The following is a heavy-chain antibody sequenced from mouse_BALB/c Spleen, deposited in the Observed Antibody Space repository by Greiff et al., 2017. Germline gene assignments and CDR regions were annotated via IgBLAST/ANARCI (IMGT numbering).Heavy chain of an antibody. Sequence: DVKLVESGGGLVKPGGSLKLSCAASGFTFSSYAMSWVRQTPEKRLEWVASISSGGSTYYPDSVKGRFTISRDNARNILYLQMSSLRSEDTAMYYCARGKNRYDFDYWGQGTTLTVSS. D-gene: IGHD2-14*01. CDR1: GFTFSSYA. CDR3: ARGKNRYDFDY. V-gene: IGHV5-6-5*01. CDR2: ISSGGST. J-gene: IGHJ2*01.